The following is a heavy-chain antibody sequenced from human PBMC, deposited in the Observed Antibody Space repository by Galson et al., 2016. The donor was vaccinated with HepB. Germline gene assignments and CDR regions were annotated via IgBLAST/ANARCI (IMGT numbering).Heavy chain of an antibody. CDR3: TRSIGPTGMDV. J-gene: IGHJ6*02. Sequence: SLRLSCAASGFSFSLYDMHWVRQVTGKGLEWVGRSGAKGYSRTELYAASVRGRFIVSRDDSTNSVYLQMNGLKTEDTALYYCTRSIGPTGMDVWGQGTTVIVSS. V-gene: IGHV3-72*01. CDR2: SGAKGYSRTE. D-gene: IGHD5-12*01. CDR1: GFSFSLYD.